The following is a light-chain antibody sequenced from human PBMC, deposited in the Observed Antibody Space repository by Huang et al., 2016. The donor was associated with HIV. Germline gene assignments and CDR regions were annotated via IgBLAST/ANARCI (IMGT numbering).Light chain of an antibody. CDR2: DAS. J-gene: IGKJ4*01. V-gene: IGKV3-15*01. CDR3: QQYDNWPLT. Sequence: EIVMTESPAALSVSPGERVTLSCRASQSVNSNVAWYQQKSDQGPRLLIYDASSRATGIPARFSASGSGTEFTLTITSLQSEDFAVYYCQQYDNWPLTFGGGARVEIK. CDR1: QSVNSN.